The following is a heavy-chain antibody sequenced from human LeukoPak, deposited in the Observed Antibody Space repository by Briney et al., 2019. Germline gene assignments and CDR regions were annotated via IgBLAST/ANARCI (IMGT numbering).Heavy chain of an antibody. D-gene: IGHD2-2*01. CDR1: GYSFTNYA. V-gene: IGHV1-2*02. Sequence: RASVKVSCKASGYSFTNYAMNWVRQAPGQGLEWMGWINPNSGGTNYAQKFQGRVTMTRDTSISTAYMELSRLRSDDTAVYYCARGVYCSSTSCEDFDYWGQGTLVTVSS. CDR2: INPNSGGT. CDR3: ARGVYCSSTSCEDFDY. J-gene: IGHJ4*02.